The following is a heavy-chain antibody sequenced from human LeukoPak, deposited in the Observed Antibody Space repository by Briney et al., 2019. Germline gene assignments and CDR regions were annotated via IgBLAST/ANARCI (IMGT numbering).Heavy chain of an antibody. J-gene: IGHJ3*02. V-gene: IGHV3-21*01. Sequence: PGGSLRLSCAASGFTFSSYSMNWVRQAPGKGLEWVSSISSSSSFIYYADSVKGRFTISRDNAKNSLYLQMNSLRAEDTAVYYCARPLSTGAFDIWGQGTMVTVSS. D-gene: IGHD2-2*01. CDR3: ARPLSTGAFDI. CDR1: GFTFSSYS. CDR2: ISSSSSFI.